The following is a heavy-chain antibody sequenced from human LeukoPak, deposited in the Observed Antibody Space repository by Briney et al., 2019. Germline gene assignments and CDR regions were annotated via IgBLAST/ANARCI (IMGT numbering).Heavy chain of an antibody. Sequence: PGGSPRLSCAASGFTFSNYWMHWVRQAPGKGLVWVSRINGDGHIISYADSVKGRFTISRDNTKNTLFLQVNSLTVEDTAMYYCAKDLNWGSTDYWGQGTLVTVSS. CDR2: INGDGHII. J-gene: IGHJ4*02. CDR1: GFTFSNYW. CDR3: AKDLNWGSTDY. V-gene: IGHV3-74*01. D-gene: IGHD7-27*01.